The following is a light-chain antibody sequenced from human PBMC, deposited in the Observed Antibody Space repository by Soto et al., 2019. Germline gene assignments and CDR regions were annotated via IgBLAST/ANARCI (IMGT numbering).Light chain of an antibody. CDR1: QGISSF. CDR2: AAS. CDR3: QQLNSFPIP. Sequence: IQLTQSPSSLSASVGDRATITCRASQGISSFLAWYQQKPGKAPKLLIYAASTLQSGVPSRFSGSVFGTDFTFTISSLQREDFATYYCQQLNSFPIPFGPGPKLDIK. V-gene: IGKV1-9*01. J-gene: IGKJ3*01.